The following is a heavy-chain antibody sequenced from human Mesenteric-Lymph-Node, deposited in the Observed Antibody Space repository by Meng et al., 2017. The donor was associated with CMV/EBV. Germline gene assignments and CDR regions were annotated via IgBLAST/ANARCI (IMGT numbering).Heavy chain of an antibody. J-gene: IGHJ3*02. D-gene: IGHD2-2*01. CDR1: FTNYD. CDR2: INTKTGNP. V-gene: IGHV7-4-1*02. CDR3: ARGYPGDCSSITCPGTFDI. Sequence: FTNYDREWVGQDPGQGLEWMGWINTKTGNPTYAQGFTGRIVFSLDTSVSTAHLQISSLKAEDTAVYYCARGYPGDCSSITCPGTFDIWGQGTMVTVSS.